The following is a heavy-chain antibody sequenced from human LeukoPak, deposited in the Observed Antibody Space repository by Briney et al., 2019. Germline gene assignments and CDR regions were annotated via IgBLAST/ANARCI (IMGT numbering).Heavy chain of an antibody. D-gene: IGHD6-13*01. CDR2: IYHSGST. CDR1: GGSISSSNW. J-gene: IGHJ6*02. Sequence: PSETLSLTCAVSGGSISSSNWWSWVRQPPGKGLEWIGEIYHSGSTNYNPSLKSRVTISVDKSKNQFSLKLSSVTAADTAVYYCARGGIAAAGTHYYYYYGMDVWGQGTTVTVCS. CDR3: ARGGIAAAGTHYYYYYGMDV. V-gene: IGHV4-4*02.